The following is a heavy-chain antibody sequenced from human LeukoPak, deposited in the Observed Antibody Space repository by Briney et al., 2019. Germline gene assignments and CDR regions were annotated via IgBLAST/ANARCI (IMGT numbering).Heavy chain of an antibody. CDR3: VRDYDS. V-gene: IGHV3-48*01. CDR1: GFTFSSYS. D-gene: IGHD3-16*01. J-gene: IGHJ5*02. CDR2: IRSSSSTT. Sequence: PSGGSLRLSCAASGFTFSSYSMNWVRQAPGKGLEWVSYIRSSSSTTYYADSVKGRFTISRDDAKNSLYLQMNDLRAEDTAVYYCVRDYDSWGQGTLVSVSS.